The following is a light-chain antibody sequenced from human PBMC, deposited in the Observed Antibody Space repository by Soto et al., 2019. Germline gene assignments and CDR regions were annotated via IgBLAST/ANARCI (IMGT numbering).Light chain of an antibody. CDR1: QTVGNNY. J-gene: IGKJ1*01. Sequence: EIVLTQSPGTLSLSPGERATLSCRASQTVGNNYLDWYQQKPGQAPRLLLYGASSRATVIPDRFSGSGSGTDFTLTISRLEPEDCAVYYCRQSATSPRTFGQGTKVEIK. CDR2: GAS. V-gene: IGKV3-20*01. CDR3: RQSATSPRT.